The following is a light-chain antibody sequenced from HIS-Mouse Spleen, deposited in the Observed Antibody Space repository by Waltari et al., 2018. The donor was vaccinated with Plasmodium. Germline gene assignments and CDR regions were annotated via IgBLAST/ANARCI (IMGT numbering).Light chain of an antibody. V-gene: IGLV2-11*01. CDR2: DVS. CDR1: SSDVGGYNY. CDR3: CSYAGSYTLV. Sequence: QSALTQPRSVSGSPGQSVTISCTGTSSDVGGYNYVSWYQQHPGKAPKLMIYDVSKRPYGGPDRFSGSKSGNTASLTISGLQAEDEADCYCCSYAGSYTLVFGGGTKLTVL. J-gene: IGLJ3*02.